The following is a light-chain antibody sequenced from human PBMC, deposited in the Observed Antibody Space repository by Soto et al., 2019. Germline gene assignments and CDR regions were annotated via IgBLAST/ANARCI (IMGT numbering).Light chain of an antibody. CDR3: SSYAASNNFYFV. CDR2: EVT. V-gene: IGLV2-8*01. J-gene: IGLJ3*02. CDR1: SSDVGGYNY. Sequence: QSVLTQPPSASGSPGQSVTTSCTGTSSDVGGYNYVSWYQQYPGRAPKLMIYEVTKRPSGVPDRFSGSESGNTASLTVSGLQAEDEADYYCSSYAASNNFYFVFGGGTQLTVL.